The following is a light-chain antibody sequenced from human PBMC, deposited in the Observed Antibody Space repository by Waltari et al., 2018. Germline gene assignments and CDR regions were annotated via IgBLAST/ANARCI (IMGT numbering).Light chain of an antibody. J-gene: IGLJ3*02. CDR1: CLRTYF. Sequence: SSGLTQDPAVSVALGQTVRITCQGDCLRTYFATWYQQKPGQAPLLVIYGKNHRPSGSPDRVCGSSSEDTTSLTITGAQAEDEADYFCSSRDSSGNHVRFGGGTKLTVL. CDR3: SSRDSSGNHVR. CDR2: GKN. V-gene: IGLV3-19*01.